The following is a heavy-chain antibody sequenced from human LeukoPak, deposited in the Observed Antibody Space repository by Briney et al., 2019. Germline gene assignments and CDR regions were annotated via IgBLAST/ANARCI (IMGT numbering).Heavy chain of an antibody. CDR1: GFTFNTYT. Sequence: GALRLSCAASGFTFNTYTMNWVRQAPGKGLEWVSSITASSTAIYSADSVKGRFTISRDNAKNFLYLQMNSLRAEDTAVYYCARTYYDILTGYNPYFDYWGQGILVTVSS. CDR3: ARTYYDILTGYNPYFDY. D-gene: IGHD3-9*01. CDR2: ITASSTAI. J-gene: IGHJ4*02. V-gene: IGHV3-21*01.